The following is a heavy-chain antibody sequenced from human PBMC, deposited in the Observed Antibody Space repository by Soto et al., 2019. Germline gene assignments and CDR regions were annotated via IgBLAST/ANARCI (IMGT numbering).Heavy chain of an antibody. D-gene: IGHD6-6*01. CDR1: GFTFSDSA. J-gene: IGHJ3*02. Sequence: GGSLRLSCVASGFTFSDSAMSWVRQAPGKGLECVSLLSGSGGHISYADSVKGRFTISRESSKNILFLQMNSLRAEDTALYYCAKGDSSSYDAFDIWGQGTMVTVSS. V-gene: IGHV3-23*01. CDR2: LSGSGGHI. CDR3: AKGDSSSYDAFDI.